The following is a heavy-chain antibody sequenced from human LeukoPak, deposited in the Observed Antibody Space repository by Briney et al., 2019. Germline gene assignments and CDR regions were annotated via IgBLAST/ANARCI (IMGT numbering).Heavy chain of an antibody. D-gene: IGHD3-10*01. CDR3: ARLSYGSKSPLDY. J-gene: IGHJ4*02. CDR1: GFSLSTSGMS. CDR2: IEWDDQK. V-gene: IGHV2-70*01. Sequence: CGPTLVNPTQTLTLTCTFSGFSLSTSGMSVSWIRQPREKALEGQALIEWDDQKYYSTSLKTRLTISKDTSKNQVVLTMTNMDPMDTATYYCARLSYGSKSPLDYWGQGTLVTVSS.